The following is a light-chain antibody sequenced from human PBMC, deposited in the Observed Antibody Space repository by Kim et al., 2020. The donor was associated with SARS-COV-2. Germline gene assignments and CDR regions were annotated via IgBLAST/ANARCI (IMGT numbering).Light chain of an antibody. CDR2: GAS. CDR3: QQYGSSPT. V-gene: IGKV3-20*01. Sequence: EIVLTQSPGTLSLSPGERATLSCRASQSVSSSYLAWYQQKPGQAPRLLIYGASSRATGIPDRFSGSGSVTDFTLTISRLEPEDFAVYYCQQYGSSPTFGPGTKVDIK. J-gene: IGKJ3*01. CDR1: QSVSSSY.